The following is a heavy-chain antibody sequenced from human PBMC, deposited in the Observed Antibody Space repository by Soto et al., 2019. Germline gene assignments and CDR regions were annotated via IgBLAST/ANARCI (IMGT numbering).Heavy chain of an antibody. CDR1: GGFIISRDYE. CDR3: ARQRTSVVTQAYFDD. CDR2: IYYSGST. D-gene: IGHD2-21*02. V-gene: IGHV4-39*01. J-gene: IGHJ4*02. Sequence: RSGTLSLTFTVAGGFIISRDYERSWLRQSPGKGLEWIGSIYYSGSTYYNPSLKSRVAMSVDTSKNQFSLKLRSVSAADTAVYYCARQRTSVVTQAYFDDWGQGSLVTVSS.